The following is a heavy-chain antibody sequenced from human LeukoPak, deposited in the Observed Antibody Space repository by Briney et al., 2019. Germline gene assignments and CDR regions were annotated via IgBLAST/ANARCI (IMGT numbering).Heavy chain of an antibody. V-gene: IGHV4-4*02. J-gene: IGHJ4*02. CDR3: ARAARGGSGWYHVDY. Sequence: SETLSLTCAVSGGSISSSNWWSWVRQPPGKGLEWIGEIYHSGSTNYNPSLKSRVTISVDKSKNQFPLKLSSVTAADTAVYYCARAARGGSGWYHVDYWGQGTLVTVSS. CDR2: IYHSGST. CDR1: GGSISSSNW. D-gene: IGHD6-19*01.